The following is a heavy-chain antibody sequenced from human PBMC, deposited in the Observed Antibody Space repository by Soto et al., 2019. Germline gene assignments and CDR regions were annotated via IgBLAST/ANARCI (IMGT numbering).Heavy chain of an antibody. Sequence: QVLLVESGGGVVQPGRSLRLSCAASGFTFSSYGMHWVRQAPGKGLEWVAVISYDGSNKYYADSVKGRFTISRDNSKNTLYLQMNSLRAEDTAVYYCAKEGYGVHWYFDLWGRGTLVTVSS. CDR3: AKEGYGVHWYFDL. D-gene: IGHD4-17*01. J-gene: IGHJ2*01. V-gene: IGHV3-30*18. CDR2: ISYDGSNK. CDR1: GFTFSSYG.